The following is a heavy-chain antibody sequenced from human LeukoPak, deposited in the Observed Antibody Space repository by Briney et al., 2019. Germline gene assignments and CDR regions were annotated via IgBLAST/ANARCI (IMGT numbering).Heavy chain of an antibody. Sequence: GGSLRLSCAASGFTLSSSEMNWVRQAPGKGLEWVSYISRSGSTIFYADSVKGRFTISRDNAKNSVYLQVNSLRAEDTAVYYCAELGITMIGGVWGKGTTVTISS. CDR3: AELGITMIGGV. CDR2: ISRSGSTI. J-gene: IGHJ6*04. CDR1: GFTLSSSE. D-gene: IGHD3-10*02. V-gene: IGHV3-48*03.